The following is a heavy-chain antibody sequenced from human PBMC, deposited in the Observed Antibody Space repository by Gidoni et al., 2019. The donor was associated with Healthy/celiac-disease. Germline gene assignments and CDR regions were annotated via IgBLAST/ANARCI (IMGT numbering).Heavy chain of an antibody. Sequence: QVQLVQSGAEVKKPGASVKVSCKASGYTFTSYYMPWVRQAPGQGLEWMGIINPRGGCTSYAQKFQGRVTMTRDTSTSTVYMELSSLRSEDTAVYYCARDPGGGYFDYWGQGTLVTVSS. V-gene: IGHV1-46*01. J-gene: IGHJ4*02. CDR2: INPRGGCT. D-gene: IGHD3-16*01. CDR1: GYTFTSYY. CDR3: ARDPGGGYFDY.